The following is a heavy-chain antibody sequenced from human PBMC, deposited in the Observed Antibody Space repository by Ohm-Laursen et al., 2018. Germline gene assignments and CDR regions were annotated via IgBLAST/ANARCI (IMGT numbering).Heavy chain of an antibody. CDR3: ARDQAVAGKDITDY. D-gene: IGHD6-19*01. J-gene: IGHJ4*02. CDR2: ISSSGSTI. V-gene: IGHV3-11*04. CDR1: GFTFSDYY. Sequence: SLRLSCTASGFTFSDYYMSWIRQAPGKGLEWVSYISSSGSTIYYADSVKGRFTISRDNAKNSLYLQMNSLRDEDTAVYYCARDQAVAGKDITDYWGQGTLVTVSS.